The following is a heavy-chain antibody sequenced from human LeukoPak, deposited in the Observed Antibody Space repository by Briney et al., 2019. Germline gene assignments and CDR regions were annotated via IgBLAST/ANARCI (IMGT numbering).Heavy chain of an antibody. CDR3: ARWITPFDY. D-gene: IGHD3-16*01. CDR1: GGSIRNGAYS. V-gene: IGHV4-30-2*03. J-gene: IGHJ4*02. CDR2: IYHSGST. Sequence: SETLSLTCTVSGGSIRNGAYSWSWIRQPPGKGLEWIGSIYHSGSTHYNPSLKSRVTISVDTSKNQFSLKLNSVTAADTAVYYCARWITPFDYWGQGTLVTVSS.